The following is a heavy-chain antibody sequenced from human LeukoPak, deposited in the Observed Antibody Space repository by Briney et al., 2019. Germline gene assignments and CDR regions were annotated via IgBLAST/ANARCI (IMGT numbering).Heavy chain of an antibody. V-gene: IGHV4-59*01. CDR3: ARHRVDYYDSSGYFSALFDY. J-gene: IGHJ4*02. Sequence: TASETLSLTCTVSGGSISSYYWSWIRQPPGKGLEWIGYIYYSGSTNYNPSLKSRVTISVDTSKNQFSLKLSSVTAADTAVYYCARHRVDYYDSSGYFSALFDYWGQGTLVTVSS. D-gene: IGHD3-22*01. CDR2: IYYSGST. CDR1: GGSISSYY.